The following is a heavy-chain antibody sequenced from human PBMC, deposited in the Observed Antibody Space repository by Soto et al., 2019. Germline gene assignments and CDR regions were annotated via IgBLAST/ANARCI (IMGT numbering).Heavy chain of an antibody. D-gene: IGHD3-3*01. J-gene: IGHJ4*02. CDR3: ARDRRFLEWLLPFAY. Sequence: ASAKVSCKASGYTFTSYGISWVRQAPGQGLEWMGWISAYNGNTNYAQKLQGRVTMTTDTSTSTAYMELRSLRSDDTAVYYCARDRRFLEWLLPFAYRGQGTLVTVSS. V-gene: IGHV1-18*04. CDR1: GYTFTSYG. CDR2: ISAYNGNT.